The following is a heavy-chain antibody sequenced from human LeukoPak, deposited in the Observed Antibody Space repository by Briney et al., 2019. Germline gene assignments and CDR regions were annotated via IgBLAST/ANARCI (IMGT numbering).Heavy chain of an antibody. CDR1: GYTFTSYY. CDR3: ARAAGYGGYYYGMDV. J-gene: IGHJ6*04. CDR2: INPSGGST. Sequence: GASVKVSCKASGYTFTSYYMHWVRQAPGQGLERMGIINPSGGSTSYAQKFQGRVTMTRDTSTSTVYMELSSLRSEDTAVYYCARAAGYGGYYYGMDVWGKGTTVTVSS. V-gene: IGHV1-46*01. D-gene: IGHD4-23*01.